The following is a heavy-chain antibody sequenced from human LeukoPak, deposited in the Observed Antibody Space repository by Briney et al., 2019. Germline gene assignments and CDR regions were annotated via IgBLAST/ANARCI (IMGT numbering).Heavy chain of an antibody. CDR2: IYSGGST. D-gene: IGHD4-17*01. J-gene: IGHJ4*02. CDR1: GFTVSSKY. Sequence: GGSLRLSCAASGFTVSSKYMSWVRQAPGKGLEWVSVIYSGGSTYYADSVKGRFTISRDNSKNTLYLQMNSLRAEDTAVYYCARAYGDYLGDYFDYWGQGTLVTVSS. V-gene: IGHV3-53*01. CDR3: ARAYGDYLGDYFDY.